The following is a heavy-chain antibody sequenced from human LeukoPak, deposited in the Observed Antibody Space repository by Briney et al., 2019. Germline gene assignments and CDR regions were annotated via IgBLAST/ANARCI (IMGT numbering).Heavy chain of an antibody. Sequence: GGSLRLSCAAPRVTFDDWTMHWVGQAPGKGLEWLSRINWDGYKAYYADSMKGRFTISRYNSKRSLYLEMKSLRIEDTAFYYCAKSAGDRFDSWGQGTLVTVSS. J-gene: IGHJ4*02. D-gene: IGHD3-10*01. CDR1: RVTFDDWT. CDR2: INWDGYKA. CDR3: AKSAGDRFDS. V-gene: IGHV3-43*01.